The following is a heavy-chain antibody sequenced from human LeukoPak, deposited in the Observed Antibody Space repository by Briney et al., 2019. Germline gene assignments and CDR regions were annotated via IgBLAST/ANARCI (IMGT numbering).Heavy chain of an antibody. Sequence: GGSLRLSCAASGFTFSTYSMNWVRQAPGKGLEWVSSISSTSSYIYYADSVKGRFTISRDNAKNSLYLQMNGLRAEDTAVYYCARDNRPTVTQTLNYFDYWGQGTLATVSS. CDR3: ARDNRPTVTQTLNYFDY. D-gene: IGHD4-17*01. CDR2: ISSTSSYI. J-gene: IGHJ4*02. V-gene: IGHV3-21*01. CDR1: GFTFSTYS.